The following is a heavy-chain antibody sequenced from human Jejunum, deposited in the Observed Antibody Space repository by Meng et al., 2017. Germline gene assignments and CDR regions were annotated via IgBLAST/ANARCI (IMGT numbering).Heavy chain of an antibody. CDR3: ARDFNTVDSQANWFDP. D-gene: IGHD2-15*01. CDR2: IKPDSGDT. CDR1: GFSFTDFY. J-gene: IGHJ5*02. Sequence: ASVKVSFKASGFSFTDFYIHWVRQAPGQGLEWMGRIKPDSGDTKYAEKFQGRLAMTRDTSINTAHMDLTSLRSDDTAVYYCARDFNTVDSQANWFDPWGQGTLVTVSS. V-gene: IGHV1-2*06.